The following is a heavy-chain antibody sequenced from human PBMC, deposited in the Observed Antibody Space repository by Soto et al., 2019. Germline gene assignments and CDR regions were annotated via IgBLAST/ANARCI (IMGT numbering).Heavy chain of an antibody. D-gene: IGHD6-13*01. Sequence: QVQLQESGPGLVKPSETLSLTCTVSGGSVSSGSYYWSWIRQPPGKGLEWIGYIYYSGSTNYNPSLKSRVTISVDTSKNQFSVKLSSVTAADTAVYYCARADSSSWSDFDYWGQGTLVTVSS. CDR2: IYYSGST. CDR3: ARADSSSWSDFDY. CDR1: GGSVSSGSYY. V-gene: IGHV4-61*01. J-gene: IGHJ4*02.